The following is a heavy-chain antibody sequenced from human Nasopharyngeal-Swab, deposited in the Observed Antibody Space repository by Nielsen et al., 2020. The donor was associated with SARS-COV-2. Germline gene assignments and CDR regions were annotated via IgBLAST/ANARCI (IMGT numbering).Heavy chain of an antibody. J-gene: IGHJ4*02. V-gene: IGHV3-9*01. D-gene: IGHD6-19*01. CDR2: ISWNGNRI. CDR1: GFTFSSYA. Sequence: GGSLRLSCAASGFTFSSYAMSWVRQAPGRGLEWVSGISWNGNRIGYADSVKGRFTISRDNAENSLYLQMNSLRVEDTAFYYCAKDVGIAVAGSGFDYWGQGTLVTVSS. CDR3: AKDVGIAVAGSGFDY.